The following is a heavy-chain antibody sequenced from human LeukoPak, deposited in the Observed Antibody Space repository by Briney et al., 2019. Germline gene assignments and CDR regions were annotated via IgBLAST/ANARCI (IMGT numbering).Heavy chain of an antibody. Sequence: PSETLSLTCAVSGGSMRNYYWSWIRQPPGKGLEWIGYTYDSGSSSYNPSLRSRVSISIDTSKNQSSLNLSSVTAADTAVYYCARGWASSWYYFDSWGQGTLVTVSS. CDR3: ARGWASSWYYFDS. CDR1: GGSMRNYY. J-gene: IGHJ4*02. D-gene: IGHD2-2*01. V-gene: IGHV4-59*01. CDR2: TYDSGSS.